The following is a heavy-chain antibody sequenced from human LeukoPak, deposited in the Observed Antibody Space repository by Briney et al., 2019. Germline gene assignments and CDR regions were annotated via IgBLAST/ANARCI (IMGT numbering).Heavy chain of an antibody. CDR2: INHSGST. J-gene: IGHJ4*02. V-gene: IGHV4-34*01. Sequence: PSETLSLTCTVSGGSISSYYWSWIRQPPGKGLEWIGEINHSGSTNYNPSLKSRVTISVDTSKNQFSLKLSSVTAADTAVYYCARGGGPDGYGYYYFDYWGQGTLVTVSS. D-gene: IGHD5-18*01. CDR3: ARGGGPDGYGYYYFDY. CDR1: GGSISSYY.